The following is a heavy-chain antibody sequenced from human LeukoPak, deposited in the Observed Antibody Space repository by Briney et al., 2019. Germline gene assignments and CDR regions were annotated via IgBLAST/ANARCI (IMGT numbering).Heavy chain of an antibody. J-gene: IGHJ4*02. V-gene: IGHV1-24*01. CDR3: ATGYSGSYYSDY. CDR2: FDPEDGET. D-gene: IGHD1-26*01. CDR1: GYTLTELS. Sequence: ASVKVSCKVSGYTLTELSMHWVRQAPRKGLAWMGGFDPEDGETLYAQKFQGRVTMTEDASTDTAYMELSSLRSEDTAVYYCATGYSGSYYSDYWGQGTLVTVSS.